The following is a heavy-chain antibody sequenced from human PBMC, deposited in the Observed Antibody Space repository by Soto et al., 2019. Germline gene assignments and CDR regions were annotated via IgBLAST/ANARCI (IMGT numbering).Heavy chain of an antibody. CDR3: ARGATVTQFDY. V-gene: IGHV4-59*01. CDR2: GSYSGTT. Sequence: WTWIRQPPGKGLEWIGFGSYSGTTNYKPSLKSRVTISVDTSRSQISLKVSSLTAADTAVYYCARGATVTQFDYWGRGTLVTVSS. D-gene: IGHD4-17*01. J-gene: IGHJ4*02.